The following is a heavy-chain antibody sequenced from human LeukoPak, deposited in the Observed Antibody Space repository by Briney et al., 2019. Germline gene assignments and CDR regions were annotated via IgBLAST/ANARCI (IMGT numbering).Heavy chain of an antibody. CDR2: VSGSGDTT. CDR3: ANSDYYDESGHPSSFEY. Sequence: GESLRLSCAASGFPFSSYAMSWVRQPPGKGLEWVSGVSGSGDTTYYADSVKGRFTISRDNSKNTLYLQMDSLRAEDAAVYYCANSDYYDESGHPSSFEYWGQGTLVTVSS. D-gene: IGHD3-16*01. V-gene: IGHV3-23*01. J-gene: IGHJ4*02. CDR1: GFPFSSYA.